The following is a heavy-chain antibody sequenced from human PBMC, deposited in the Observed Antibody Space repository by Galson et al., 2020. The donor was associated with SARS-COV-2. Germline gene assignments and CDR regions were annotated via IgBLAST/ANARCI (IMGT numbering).Heavy chain of an antibody. J-gene: IGHJ3*02. V-gene: IGHV4-31*03. CDR1: GASISSGGYY. D-gene: IGHD2-8*01. CDR2: IYYSGST. CDR3: SRTEALGVAAGPVVI. Sequence: SETLSLTCTVSGASISSGGYYWSWIRQHPGKGLEWLGYIYYSGSTYYNPSLKSRLSMSVDTSKNQFSLRLSSVTAADTAVYYCSRTEALGVAAGPVVIWGQGTIVTVSS.